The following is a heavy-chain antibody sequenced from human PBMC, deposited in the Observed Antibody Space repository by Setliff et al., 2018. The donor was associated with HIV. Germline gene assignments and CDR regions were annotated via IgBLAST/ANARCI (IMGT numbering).Heavy chain of an antibody. CDR2: IYHSGST. CDR3: ARHGVIWERLRPLLYFDS. Sequence: PSETLSLTCAVYGGSFSSYYWSWIRQPPGKGLEWIGEIYHSGSTNYNPSLKSRVTTSVDTSKNQFSLRLSSVTAADTAVYFCARHGVIWERLRPLLYFDSWGQGTLVTVSS. CDR1: GGSFSSYY. V-gene: IGHV4-34*01. D-gene: IGHD5-12*01. J-gene: IGHJ4*02.